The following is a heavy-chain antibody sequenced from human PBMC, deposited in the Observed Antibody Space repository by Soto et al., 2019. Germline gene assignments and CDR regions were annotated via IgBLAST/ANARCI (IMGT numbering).Heavy chain of an antibody. Sequence: PSETLSLTCTVSGGSISNYYWSWIRQSPGKGLEWIGYVFHNGNTNYNPSLRSRVTISVDTSNNQFPLKLTSVTAADTAVYYCARDGSGNDFWDGPWYFDYWGQGTLVTVSS. V-gene: IGHV4-59*01. CDR2: VFHNGNT. CDR1: GGSISNYY. D-gene: IGHD3-10*01. J-gene: IGHJ4*02. CDR3: ARDGSGNDFWDGPWYFDY.